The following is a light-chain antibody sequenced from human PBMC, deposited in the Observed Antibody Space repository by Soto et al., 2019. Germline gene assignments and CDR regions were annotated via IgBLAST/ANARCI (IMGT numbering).Light chain of an antibody. CDR2: GAF. Sequence: ETVLTQSPATLSVSPGERATFSCKASQSVTTNLAWYQQKPGQVPRLLIYGAFTRATGIPARFSGSGSGTEFTLSISSLQSEDFAIYHCQHYHSWPHTFGQGTKLEIK. J-gene: IGKJ2*01. CDR3: QHYHSWPHT. V-gene: IGKV3-15*01. CDR1: QSVTTN.